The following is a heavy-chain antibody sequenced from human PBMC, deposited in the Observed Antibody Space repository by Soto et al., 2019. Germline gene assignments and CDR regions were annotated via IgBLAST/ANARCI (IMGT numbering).Heavy chain of an antibody. CDR3: AKAGVGSFVDY. Sequence: GGSLRLSCAASGFTFDDYAMHWVRQAPGKGLEWVSGISWNSGSIGYADSVKGRFTISRDNAKNSLYLQMNSLRAEDTALYYCAKAGVGSFVDYWGQGTLVTVSS. J-gene: IGHJ4*02. CDR1: GFTFDDYA. V-gene: IGHV3-9*01. D-gene: IGHD1-26*01. CDR2: ISWNSGSI.